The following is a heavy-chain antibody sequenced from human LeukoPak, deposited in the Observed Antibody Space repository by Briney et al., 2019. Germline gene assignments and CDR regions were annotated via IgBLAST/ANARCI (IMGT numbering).Heavy chain of an antibody. Sequence: GGSLRLSCAASGFTFSYTWMSWVRQAPGKGLEWVGRIKSKTDGGTTDYAAPVKGRFTLSRDDSKNTLYLQMNSLRAEDTAVYYCARELASGDWGQGTLVTVSS. D-gene: IGHD6-13*01. J-gene: IGHJ4*02. CDR2: IKSKTDGGTT. CDR1: GFTFSYTW. V-gene: IGHV3-15*05. CDR3: ARELASGD.